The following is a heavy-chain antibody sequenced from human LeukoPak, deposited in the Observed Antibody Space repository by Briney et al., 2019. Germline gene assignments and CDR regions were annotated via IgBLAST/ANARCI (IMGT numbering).Heavy chain of an antibody. CDR2: IYYSGST. CDR1: GGSISSYY. J-gene: IGHJ6*03. Sequence: SETLSLTCTVSGGSISSYYWSWIRQPPGKGLEWIGYIYYSGSTNYNPSLKSRVTISVDTSKNQFSLKLSSVTAADTAVYYCAREEQQLVPNYYYYHMDVWGKGTTVTVSS. V-gene: IGHV4-59*12. D-gene: IGHD6-13*01. CDR3: AREEQQLVPNYYYYHMDV.